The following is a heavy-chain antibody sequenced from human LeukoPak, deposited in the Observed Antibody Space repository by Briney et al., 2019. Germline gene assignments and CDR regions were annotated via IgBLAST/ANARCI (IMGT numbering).Heavy chain of an antibody. V-gene: IGHV1-69*13. D-gene: IGHD6-13*01. CDR3: AREIAAAAGLDY. CDR1: GGTFSSYA. CDR2: IIPIFGTA. Sequence: SVKVSCKASGGTFSSYAISWVRQAPGQGLEWMGGIIPIFGTANYAQKFQGRVTITADESTSTAYMELSSLRSEDTAVYYCAREIAAAAGLDYWGQGTLVTVSS. J-gene: IGHJ4*02.